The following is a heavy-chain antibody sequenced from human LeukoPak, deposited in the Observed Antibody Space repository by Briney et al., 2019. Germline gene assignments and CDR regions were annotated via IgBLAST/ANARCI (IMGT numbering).Heavy chain of an antibody. CDR2: IYYSGST. CDR1: GGSISSGDYY. J-gene: IGHJ4*02. D-gene: IGHD2-2*01. V-gene: IGHV4-30-4*01. Sequence: PSQTLSLTCTVSGGSISSGDYYWNWIRQPPGKGLEWIGYIYYSGSTYYNTSLKSRVTISVDTSKNQFSLKLSSVTAADTAVYYCARESQLLFLDYWGQGTLVTVSS. CDR3: ARESQLLFLDY.